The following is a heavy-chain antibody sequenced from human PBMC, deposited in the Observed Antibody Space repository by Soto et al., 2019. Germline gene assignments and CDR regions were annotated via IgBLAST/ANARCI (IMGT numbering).Heavy chain of an antibody. CDR1: GFTFSSYW. V-gene: IGHV3-7*01. D-gene: IGHD3-9*01. J-gene: IGHJ4*02. CDR3: ARDGGGSYYDILTGYYVSLYFDY. Sequence: GGSLRLSCAASGFTFSSYWMSWVRQAPGKGLEWVANIKQDGSEKYYVDSVKGRFTISRDNAKNSLYLQMNSLRAEDTAVYYCARDGGGSYYDILTGYYVSLYFDYWGQGTLVTVSS. CDR2: IKQDGSEK.